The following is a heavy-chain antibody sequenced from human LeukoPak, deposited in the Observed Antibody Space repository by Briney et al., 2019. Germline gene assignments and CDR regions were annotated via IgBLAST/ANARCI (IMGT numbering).Heavy chain of an antibody. V-gene: IGHV4-39*07. CDR3: ARAKDQYYYDSSGYPFDP. CDR1: GGSISSSSYY. Sequence: SQTLSLTCTVSGGSISSSSYYWGWIRQPPGKGLEWIGSIYYSGSTYYNPSLKSRVTISVDTSKNQFSLKLSSVTAADTAVYYCARAKDQYYYDSSGYPFDPWGQGTLVTVSS. D-gene: IGHD3-22*01. J-gene: IGHJ5*02. CDR2: IYYSGST.